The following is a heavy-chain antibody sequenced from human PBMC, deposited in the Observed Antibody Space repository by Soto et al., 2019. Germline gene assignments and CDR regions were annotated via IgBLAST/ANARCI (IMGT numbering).Heavy chain of an antibody. CDR1: GGSISSGGYY. CDR3: ARGSSSWSRGNWFDP. CDR2: IYYSGST. V-gene: IGHV4-31*03. D-gene: IGHD6-13*01. J-gene: IGHJ5*02. Sequence: SETLSLTCTVSGGSISSGGYYWSWIRQHPGKGLEWIGYIYYSGSTYYNPSLKSRVTISVDTSKNQFSLKLSSVTAADTAVYYCARGSSSWSRGNWFDPWGQGTLVTVSS.